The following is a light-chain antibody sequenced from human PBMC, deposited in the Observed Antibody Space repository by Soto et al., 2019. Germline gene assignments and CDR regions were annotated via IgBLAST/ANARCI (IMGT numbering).Light chain of an antibody. CDR3: QQTSSPSYT. CDR1: QNIRTS. CDR2: SAT. J-gene: IGKJ2*01. Sequence: DIQMTQSPSSLSASVGDGVTITCRASQNIRTSLNWYQQTPGKVPILLFSSATNLQSGVPSTFSATGFGTEFTLIISSLQPDDVATYYCQQTSSPSYTFGQGTKLEIK. V-gene: IGKV1-39*01.